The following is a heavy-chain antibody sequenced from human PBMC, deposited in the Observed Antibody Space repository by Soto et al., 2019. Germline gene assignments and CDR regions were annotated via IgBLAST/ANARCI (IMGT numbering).Heavy chain of an antibody. CDR2: TYYSGST. CDR1: GGSLPRYY. CDR3: ARGTGYSSGPNDY. V-gene: IGHV4-59*01. J-gene: IGHJ4*02. D-gene: IGHD6-19*01. Sequence: LYLPCMVSGGSLPRYYWSWSRQPPGKGLECIGYTYYSGSTNYNPSLKSRVTISVATSKNQFSLKLSSVTAADTAVYYCARGTGYSSGPNDYWGQGTMVTVSS.